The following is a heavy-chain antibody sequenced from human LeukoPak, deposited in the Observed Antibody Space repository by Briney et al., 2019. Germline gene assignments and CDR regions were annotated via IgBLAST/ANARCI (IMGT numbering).Heavy chain of an antibody. V-gene: IGHV1-46*01. D-gene: IGHD3-10*01. Sequence: GASVKVSCKASGYTFTSYYMHWVRQAPGQGLEWMGIINPSGGSTSYAQKFQGRVTMTRDTSTSTVYMELSSLRAEDTAVYYCAKTYTGPILIWFGELPYYFDYWGQGTLVTVSS. CDR1: GYTFTSYY. CDR2: INPSGGST. J-gene: IGHJ4*02. CDR3: AKTYTGPILIWFGELPYYFDY.